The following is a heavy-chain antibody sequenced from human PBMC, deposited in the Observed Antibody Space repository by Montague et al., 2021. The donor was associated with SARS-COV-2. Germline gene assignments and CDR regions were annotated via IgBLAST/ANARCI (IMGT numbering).Heavy chain of an antibody. D-gene: IGHD6-13*01. Sequence: IYYSGSTYYNPSLKSRVTISVDTSKTQFSLQLSSVTAADTAVYYCARVGRQQLVRLSGMDVWGQGTTVTVYS. CDR3: ARVGRQQLVRLSGMDV. J-gene: IGHJ6*02. V-gene: IGHV4-39*07. CDR2: IYYSGST.